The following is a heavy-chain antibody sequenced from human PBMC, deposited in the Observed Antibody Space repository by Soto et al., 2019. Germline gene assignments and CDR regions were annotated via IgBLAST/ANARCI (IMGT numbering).Heavy chain of an antibody. Sequence: ASVKVSCKASGYTFSNFAMHWVRQAPGQRLEWMGWINAGNGNTKYSQKFQGRVTITRDTSASTAYMELSSLRSEDTAVYYCARPQFSGTYHDPFKIWGPGTMVTVSS. CDR3: ARPQFSGTYHDPFKI. CDR2: INAGNGNT. J-gene: IGHJ3*02. D-gene: IGHD1-26*01. V-gene: IGHV1-3*01. CDR1: GYTFSNFA.